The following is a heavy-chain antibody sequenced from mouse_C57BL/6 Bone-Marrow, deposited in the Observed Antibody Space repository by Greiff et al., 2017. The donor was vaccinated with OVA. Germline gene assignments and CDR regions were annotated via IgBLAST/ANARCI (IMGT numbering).Heavy chain of an antibody. CDR3: AGGGSGWIAY. J-gene: IGHJ3*01. Sequence: EVQLQQSGPELVKPGASVKISCKASGYTFTDYYMNWVKQSHGKSLEWIGDIYPNNGGTSSNQKFKGKATLTVDNSSSTAYMELSSLTSADSTDFYDAGGGSGWIAYWGQGTLVTVSA. V-gene: IGHV1-26*01. D-gene: IGHD3-2*02. CDR2: IYPNNGGT. CDR1: GYTFTDYY.